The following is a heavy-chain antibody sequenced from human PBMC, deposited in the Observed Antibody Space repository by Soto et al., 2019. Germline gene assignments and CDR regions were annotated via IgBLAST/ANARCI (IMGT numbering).Heavy chain of an antibody. V-gene: IGHV1-2*02. CDR2: INTNNGGA. CDR3: AKERGSNSLHPSYNWFDT. J-gene: IGHJ5*02. CDR1: GHTFTGHH. D-gene: IGHD6-13*01. Sequence: QVQMVQSGAEVKKPGASVKVSCKASGHTFTGHHIHWVRQAPGQGLEFMGWINTNNGGAGSAQQFQGRVTVTRDTSINTVYLELSNLRSDDTAVYFCAKERGSNSLHPSYNWFDTWGQGTLITVSS.